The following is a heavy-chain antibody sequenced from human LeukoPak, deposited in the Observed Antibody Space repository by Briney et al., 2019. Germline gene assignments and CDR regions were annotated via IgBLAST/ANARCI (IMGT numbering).Heavy chain of an antibody. Sequence: SETLSLTCTVSGGSISSYYWSWIRQPPGKGLEWIGYIYYSGSTNYNPSLKSRVTISVDTSKYQFSLKLSSVTAADTAVYYCARLIGIGFPNWFDPWGQGTLVTVSS. CDR1: GGSISSYY. CDR2: IYYSGST. J-gene: IGHJ5*02. CDR3: ARLIGIGFPNWFDP. V-gene: IGHV4-59*01. D-gene: IGHD2-21*01.